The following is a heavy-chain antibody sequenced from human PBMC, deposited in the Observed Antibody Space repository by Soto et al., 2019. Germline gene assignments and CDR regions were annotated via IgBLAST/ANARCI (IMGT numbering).Heavy chain of an antibody. CDR2: IYPGDSDT. J-gene: IGHJ4*02. D-gene: IGHD6-6*01. CDR3: ARTIENLSSSSSEMYFDY. V-gene: IGHV5-51*01. Sequence: PGESLKISCKGSGYSFTSYWIGWVRQMPGKGLEWMGIIYPGDSDTRYSPSFQGQVTISADKSISTAYLQWSSLKASDTAMYYCARTIENLSSSSSEMYFDYWGQGTLVTVSS. CDR1: GYSFTSYW.